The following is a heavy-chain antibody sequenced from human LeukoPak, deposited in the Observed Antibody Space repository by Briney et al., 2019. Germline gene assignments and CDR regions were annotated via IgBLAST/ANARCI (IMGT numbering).Heavy chain of an antibody. CDR1: GYTFTGYY. D-gene: IGHD4-23*01. J-gene: IGHJ4*02. CDR3: ARHGGNQSLDY. CDR2: IIPIFGIA. V-gene: IGHV1-69*02. Sequence: GASVKVSCRASGYTFTGYYMHWVRQAPGQGLEWMGRIIPIFGIANYAQKFQGRVTITADKSTSTAYMELSSLRSEDTAVYYCARHGGNQSLDYWGQGTLVTVSS.